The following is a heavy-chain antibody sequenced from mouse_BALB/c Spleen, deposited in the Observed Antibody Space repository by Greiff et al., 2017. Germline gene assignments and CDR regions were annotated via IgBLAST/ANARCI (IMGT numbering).Heavy chain of an antibody. J-gene: IGHJ1*01. CDR2: IYPGGGYT. CDR1: GYTFTNYW. Sequence: QVQLQQSGAELVRPGTSVKISCKASGYTFTNYWLGWVKQRPGHGLEWIGDIYPGGGYTNYNEKFKGKATLTADTSSSTAYIQLSSLTSEDSAVYFCARESSLGYFDVWGAGTTVTVSS. CDR3: ARESSLGYFDV. V-gene: IGHV1-63*02.